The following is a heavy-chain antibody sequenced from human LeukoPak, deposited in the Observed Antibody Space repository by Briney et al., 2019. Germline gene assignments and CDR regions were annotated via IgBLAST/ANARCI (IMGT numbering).Heavy chain of an antibody. D-gene: IGHD3-10*01. J-gene: IGHJ6*03. CDR1: GGSIRSSSYY. V-gene: IGHV4-39*07. CDR3: ARVSESLMVRGSRRYYYYMDV. Sequence: PSETLSLTCTVSGGSIRSSSYYWGWIRQPPGKGLEWIGCIYYTGSTYSNPSLKSRVTISVDTSKNQFSLKLSSVTAADTAVYYCARVSESLMVRGSRRYYYYMDVWGKGTTVTVSS. CDR2: IYYTGST.